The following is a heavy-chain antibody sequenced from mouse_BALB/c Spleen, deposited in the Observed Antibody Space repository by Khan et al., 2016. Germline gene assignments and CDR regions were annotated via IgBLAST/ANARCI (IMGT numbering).Heavy chain of an antibody. Sequence: QVQLKQSGAELVKPGASVKLSCKASGYTFTSYYMYWVKQRPGQGLEWIGEINPSNGGTNFNEKFKSKATLTVDKSSSTAYMQLSSLTSEDSAVYYCTRAGDYDKTWFAYWGQGTLVTVSA. CDR1: GYTFTSYY. V-gene: IGHV1S81*02. D-gene: IGHD2-4*01. J-gene: IGHJ3*01. CDR3: TRAGDYDKTWFAY. CDR2: INPSNGGT.